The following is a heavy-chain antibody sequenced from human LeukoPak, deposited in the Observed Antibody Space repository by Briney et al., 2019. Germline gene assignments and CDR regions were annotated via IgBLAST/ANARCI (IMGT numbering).Heavy chain of an antibody. CDR3: ARSRCSGGSCYAWGAAFDI. J-gene: IGHJ3*02. CDR2: ISSSSSTI. Sequence: GGSLRLSCAASGFTFSSYSMNWVRQAPGKGLDWVSYISSSSSTIYYADSVKGRFTISRDNAKNSLYLQMNSLRDEDTAVYYCARSRCSGGSCYAWGAAFDIWGQGTMVTVSS. D-gene: IGHD2-15*01. V-gene: IGHV3-48*02. CDR1: GFTFSSYS.